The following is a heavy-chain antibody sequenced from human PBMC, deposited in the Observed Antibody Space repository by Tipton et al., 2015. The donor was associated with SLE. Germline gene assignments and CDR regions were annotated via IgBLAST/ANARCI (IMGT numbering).Heavy chain of an antibody. V-gene: IGHV3-23*01. D-gene: IGHD6-19*01. J-gene: IGHJ4*02. CDR3: AKDLGTAVAGILYYFDY. Sequence: SLRLSCAASGFTFSSYAMSWVRQAPGKGLEWVSAISGSGGNTYHSDSVKGRFTISRDNSKNTLYLHMNSLRAEDTAVYYCAKDLGTAVAGILYYFDYWGQGTLVTVSS. CDR1: GFTFSSYA. CDR2: ISGSGGNT.